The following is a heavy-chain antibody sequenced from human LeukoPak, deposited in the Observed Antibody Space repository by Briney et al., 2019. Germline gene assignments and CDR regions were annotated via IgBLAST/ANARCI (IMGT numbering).Heavy chain of an antibody. CDR1: RGSISSPNYY. V-gene: IGHV4-61*01. D-gene: IGHD3-10*01. J-gene: IGHJ3*02. CDR2: IYYSGST. Sequence: SETLSLTCSVSRGSISSPNYYWGWIRQSPGKGLEWIGYIYYSGSTNYNPSLKSRVTISVDTSKNQFSLKLSSVTAADTAVYYCARAVRGALDIWGQGTMVTVSS. CDR3: ARAVRGALDI.